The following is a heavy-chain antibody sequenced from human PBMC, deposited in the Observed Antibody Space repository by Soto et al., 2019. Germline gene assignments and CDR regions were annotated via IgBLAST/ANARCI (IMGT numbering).Heavy chain of an antibody. J-gene: IGHJ6*02. D-gene: IGHD6-13*01. CDR2: IDWDDDK. V-gene: IGHV2-70*01. Sequence: SGPTLVNPTQTLTLTCTFSGFSLSTSGMCVSWIRQPPGKALEWLALIDWDDDKYYSTSLKTRLTISKDTSKNQVVLTMTNMDPVDTATYYCARGCTYSSSWYSYYYGMDVWGQGTTVTVSS. CDR3: ARGCTYSSSWYSYYYGMDV. CDR1: GFSLSTSGMC.